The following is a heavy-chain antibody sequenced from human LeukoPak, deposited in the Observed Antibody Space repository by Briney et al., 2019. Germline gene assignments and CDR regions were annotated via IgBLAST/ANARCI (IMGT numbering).Heavy chain of an antibody. D-gene: IGHD4-11*01. CDR3: ARAQDYRYAFNYYYYYYMDV. J-gene: IGHJ6*03. CDR2: IKEDGSES. CDR1: GFTFSNYW. V-gene: IGHV3-7*01. Sequence: TGGSLRLSCAASGFTFSNYWMSWVRQAPGKGLEWVANIKEDGSESHYGGSVKGRFTIFRDNAKNSLYLQMNSLRAEDTAVYYCARAQDYRYAFNYYYYYYMDVWGKGTTVTISS.